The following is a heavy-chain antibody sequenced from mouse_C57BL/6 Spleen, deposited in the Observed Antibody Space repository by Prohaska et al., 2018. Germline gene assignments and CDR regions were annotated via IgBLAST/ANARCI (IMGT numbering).Heavy chain of an antibody. V-gene: IGHV3-6*01. CDR2: ISYDGSN. J-gene: IGHJ2*01. CDR1: GYSITSGYY. CDR3: ARLQLGQDPYFDY. Sequence: DVQLQESGPGLVKPSQSLSLTCSVTGYSITSGYYWNWIRQFPGNKLEWMSYISYDGSNNYNPSLKNRISITRDTSKNQFFLKLNSVTTEDTATYYCARLQLGQDPYFDYWGQGTTLTVSS. D-gene: IGHD4-1*02.